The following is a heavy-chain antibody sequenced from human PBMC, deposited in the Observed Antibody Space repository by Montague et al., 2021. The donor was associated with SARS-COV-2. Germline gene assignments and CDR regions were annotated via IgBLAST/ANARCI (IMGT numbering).Heavy chain of an antibody. CDR3: AGDRGRFWHFDL. J-gene: IGHJ2*01. D-gene: IGHD5-12*01. CDR1: GGSISSYY. Sequence: SETLSLTCTVSGGSISSYYCNWIRQSPGKGLEWIGYIYYSGSTKXKPSFKGRVTMLVDTSKGQMSLRLNSVTAADTAVYYCAGDRGRFWHFDLWGRGTLVTVSS. CDR2: IYYSGST. V-gene: IGHV4-59*01.